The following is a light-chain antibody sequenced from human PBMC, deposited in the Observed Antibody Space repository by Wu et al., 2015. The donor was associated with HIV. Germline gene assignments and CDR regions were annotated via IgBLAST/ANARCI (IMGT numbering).Light chain of an antibody. CDR2: GAS. CDR1: QSVSSNY. Sequence: EIVMTQSPATLSVSPGERATLSCRASQSVSSNYLAWYQHKPGQAPRLLFYGASSRATGIPHRFSGSGSGTDFTLTISRLEPEDFAVYYCQQYGSSPPLYXFGQGTKLEIK. V-gene: IGKV3-20*01. CDR3: QQYGSSPPLYX. J-gene: IGKJ2*01.